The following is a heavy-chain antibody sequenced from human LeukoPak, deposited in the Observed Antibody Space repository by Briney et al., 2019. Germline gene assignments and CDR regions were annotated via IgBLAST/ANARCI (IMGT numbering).Heavy chain of an antibody. J-gene: IGHJ4*02. CDR1: GESFSGYY. V-gene: IGHV4-34*01. Sequence: PSETLSLTCGVSGESFSGYYWSWLRQPPGKGLDWIGEINQSGDTNYNPSFESRVTMSVDASKKQFSLKLKSVTAADGAVYYCARSLSPYYDVTSAYWVWGYWGQGTLVIISS. CDR3: ARSLSPYYDVTSAYWVWGY. CDR2: INQSGDT. D-gene: IGHD3-3*01.